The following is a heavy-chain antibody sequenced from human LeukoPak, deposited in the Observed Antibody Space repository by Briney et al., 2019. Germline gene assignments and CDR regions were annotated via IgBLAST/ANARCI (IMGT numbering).Heavy chain of an antibody. D-gene: IGHD6-13*01. V-gene: IGHV3-23*01. CDR1: GFTFSSYA. J-gene: IGHJ5*02. Sequence: PGGSLRLSCAASGFTFSSYAMSWVRQAPGEGLEWVSTVSGSNGNTHYADSVKGRFTISRDNSKNTLYLQMNSLRAEDTAVYYRVRESPVAAVGRSWFDPWGQGTLVTVSS. CDR3: VRESPVAAVGRSWFDP. CDR2: VSGSNGNT.